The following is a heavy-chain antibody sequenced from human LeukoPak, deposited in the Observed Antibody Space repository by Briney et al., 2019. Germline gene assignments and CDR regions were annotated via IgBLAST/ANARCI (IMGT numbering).Heavy chain of an antibody. D-gene: IGHD3-16*02. Sequence: PGGSLRLSCAASGFTFSSYAMSWVRQAPGKGLEWVSAISGSGGSTYYADSVKGRFTISRDNSKNTLYLQMNSLRAEDTAVYYCAKHYDYIWGSYRYFDYWGRGTLVTVSS. CDR2: ISGSGGST. J-gene: IGHJ4*02. CDR1: GFTFSSYA. CDR3: AKHYDYIWGSYRYFDY. V-gene: IGHV3-23*01.